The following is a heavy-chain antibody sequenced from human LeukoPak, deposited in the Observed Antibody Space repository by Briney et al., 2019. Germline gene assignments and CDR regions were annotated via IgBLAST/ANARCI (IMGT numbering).Heavy chain of an antibody. CDR2: MNPNSGNT. Sequence: ASVKVSCKASGYTFTSYDINWVRQATGQGLEWMGWMNPNSGNTGYAQKFQGRVTMTRNTSISTAYMELSSLRSEDTAVCYCARGLTMVRGVIMYYWGQGTLVTVSS. J-gene: IGHJ4*02. CDR3: ARGLTMVRGVIMYY. D-gene: IGHD3-10*01. V-gene: IGHV1-8*01. CDR1: GYTFTSYD.